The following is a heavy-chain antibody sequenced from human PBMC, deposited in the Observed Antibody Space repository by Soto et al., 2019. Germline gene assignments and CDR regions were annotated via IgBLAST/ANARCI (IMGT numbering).Heavy chain of an antibody. D-gene: IGHD2-15*01. Sequence: QVQLVVSGGGVVQPGGSLRLSCAASGFNFGSYAMHWVRQAPGKGLEWVATIWYDGSNKYYTGSVKGRFTISRDNSKNTLFLLLNSLRDEDTAVFYCARGGGSVSATLDYWGQGTLVAVSS. J-gene: IGHJ4*02. CDR3: ARGGGSVSATLDY. CDR1: GFNFGSYA. CDR2: IWYDGSNK. V-gene: IGHV3-33*01.